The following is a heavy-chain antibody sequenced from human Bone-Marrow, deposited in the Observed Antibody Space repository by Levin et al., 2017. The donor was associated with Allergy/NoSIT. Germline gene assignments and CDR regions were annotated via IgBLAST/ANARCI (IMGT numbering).Heavy chain of an antibody. V-gene: IGHV4-59*02. Sequence: GSLRLSCTVSGGSVSIYYWSWIRQPPGKGLEWIGFIYDSGSTSYNPSLKSRVTISVDTSKNQFSLKLSSVTAADTAVYYCARGSLNPQLNDYWGQGTLVTVSS. D-gene: IGHD3-16*02. CDR3: ARGSLNPQLNDY. CDR1: GGSVSIYY. J-gene: IGHJ4*02. CDR2: IYDSGST.